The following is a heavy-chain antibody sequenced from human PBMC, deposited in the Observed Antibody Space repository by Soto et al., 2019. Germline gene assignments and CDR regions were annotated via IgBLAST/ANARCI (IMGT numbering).Heavy chain of an antibody. CDR1: GDSLSSGDFY. Sequence: SETLSLTCTVSGDSLSSGDFYWSWIRQPPGKGLDWIGYIYHSGSSYSKPSLKSRVTISVDTSKNQFSLKLISVTAADTAVYCCARLSGYTDEEAGVFHVWGEGTLVTI. CDR3: ARLSGYTDEEAGVFHV. D-gene: IGHD3-9*01. J-gene: IGHJ3*01. V-gene: IGHV4-30-4*01. CDR2: IYHSGSS.